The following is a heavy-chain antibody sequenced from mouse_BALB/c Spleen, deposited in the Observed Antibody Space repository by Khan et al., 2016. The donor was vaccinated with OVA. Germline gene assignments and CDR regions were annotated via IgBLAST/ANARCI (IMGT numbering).Heavy chain of an antibody. CDR3: ARIYGSDFDD. CDR1: GYSFTGYF. Sequence: EVQLQQSGPELVKPGASVKISCKASGYSFTGYFMNWVMQSHGKSLEWIGRINPHIGETFYNQKFKGKATLTVDESSSTAHMELRSLASEDSAVYYCARIYGSDFDDWGKGTTLTVSS. CDR2: INPHIGET. D-gene: IGHD1-1*01. V-gene: IGHV1-20*02. J-gene: IGHJ2*01.